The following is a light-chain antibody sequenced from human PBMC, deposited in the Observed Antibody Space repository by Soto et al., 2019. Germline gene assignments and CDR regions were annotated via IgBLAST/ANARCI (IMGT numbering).Light chain of an antibody. J-gene: IGKJ1*01. Sequence: VMTQSPATLSVSPGERATLSCRASQSVDISLAWYQQKPGQAPRLLIYAASSRATGIPDRFSGGGSGTDFTLTISRLEPEDFAVYYCQQCGSSPWTFGQGTKVDIK. V-gene: IGKV3-20*01. CDR2: AAS. CDR3: QQCGSSPWT. CDR1: QSVDIS.